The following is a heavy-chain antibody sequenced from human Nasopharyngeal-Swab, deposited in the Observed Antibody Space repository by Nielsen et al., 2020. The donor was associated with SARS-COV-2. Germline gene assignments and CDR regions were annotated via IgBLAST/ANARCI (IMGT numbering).Heavy chain of an antibody. CDR2: IINIGITI. D-gene: IGHD3-3*01. J-gene: IGHJ4*02. CDR3: ARDKPGITIFGVVIGTFDY. CDR1: GFTFISFE. V-gene: IGHV3-48*03. Sequence: GGSLRLSCAASGFTFISFEMNWFRKLPGKGLDWFSSIINIGITIYYADSLKGRFTISRDNAKNSLYLQMNSMRAEDTAVYYCARDKPGITIFGVVIGTFDYWGQGTMVTVSS.